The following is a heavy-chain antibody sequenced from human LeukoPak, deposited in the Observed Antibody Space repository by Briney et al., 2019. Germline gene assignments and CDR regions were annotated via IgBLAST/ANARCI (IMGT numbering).Heavy chain of an antibody. J-gene: IGHJ4*02. CDR1: GGSISSYY. V-gene: IGHV4-59*01. Sequence: SETLSLTCTVSGGSISSYYWSWIRQPPGKGLEWIGYIYYSGSTNYNPSLKSRVTISVDMSKNQFSLKLTSVTAADTAVYYCARDDSNFYDSSGFDYWGQGALVTVSS. CDR3: ARDDSNFYDSSGFDY. CDR2: IYYSGST. D-gene: IGHD3-22*01.